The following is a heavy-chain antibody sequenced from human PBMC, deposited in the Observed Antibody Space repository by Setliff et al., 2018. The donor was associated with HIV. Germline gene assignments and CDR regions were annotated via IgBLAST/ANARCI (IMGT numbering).Heavy chain of an antibody. CDR2: IITILGVA. CDR1: GYTFTSDY. Sequence: SVKVSCKASGYTFTSDYIHWVRQAPGQGLDWMGRIITILGVANYAQRFQGKVTITADKSTSTAYMELTSLRFDDTAMYYCVRGVQSPPHYSYYYMDVWGEGTMVTVSS. D-gene: IGHD3-3*01. J-gene: IGHJ6*03. V-gene: IGHV1-69*04. CDR3: VRGVQSPPHYSYYYMDV.